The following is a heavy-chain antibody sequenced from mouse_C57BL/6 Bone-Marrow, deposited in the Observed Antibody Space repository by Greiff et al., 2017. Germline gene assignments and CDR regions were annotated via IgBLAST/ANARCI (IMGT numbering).Heavy chain of an antibody. CDR3: TRDFPYVYDGSLAMDY. J-gene: IGHJ4*01. Sequence: EVKLVESGEGLVKPGGSLKLSCAASGFTFSSYAMSWVRQTPEKRLEWVAYISSGGDYISYADTVKGRFTISRDNARNTLYLQMSSLKSEDTAMYYCTRDFPYVYDGSLAMDYWGQGTSVTVSS. CDR2: ISSGGDYI. CDR1: GFTFSSYA. D-gene: IGHD2-2*01. V-gene: IGHV5-9-1*02.